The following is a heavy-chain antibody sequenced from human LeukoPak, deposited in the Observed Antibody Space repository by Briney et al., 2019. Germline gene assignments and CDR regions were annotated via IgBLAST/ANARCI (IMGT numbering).Heavy chain of an antibody. D-gene: IGHD1/OR15-1a*01. CDR1: GFTFSSYG. CDR3: AKDLLPTKQRYGMDV. V-gene: IGHV3-30*18. Sequence: GRSLRLSCAASGFTFSSYGMHWVRQAPGKGLEWVAVISYDGSNKYYADSVKGRFTISRDNSKNTLYLQMNSLRAEDTAVYYRAKDLLPTKQRYGMDVWGQGTTVTVSS. CDR2: ISYDGSNK. J-gene: IGHJ6*02.